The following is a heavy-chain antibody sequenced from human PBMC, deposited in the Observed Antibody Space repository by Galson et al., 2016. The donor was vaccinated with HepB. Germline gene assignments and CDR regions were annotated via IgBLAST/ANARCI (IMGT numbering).Heavy chain of an antibody. V-gene: IGHV4-39*01. CDR1: GGSVNNNGFY. CDR2: MFYSGST. D-gene: IGHD5-12*01. CDR3: ARRPYDYAVGGVDV. J-gene: IGHJ6*01. Sequence: SETLSLTCTVSGGSVNNNGFYWDWIRQPPGKGLEWIGTMFYSGSTYYNPSLKSRVTISVDTSKNQFSLKVDSVTAADTAVYYCARRPYDYAVGGVDVWGQGTTVTVSS.